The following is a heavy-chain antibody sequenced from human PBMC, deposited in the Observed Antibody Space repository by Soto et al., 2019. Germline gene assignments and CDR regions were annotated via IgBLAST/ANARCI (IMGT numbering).Heavy chain of an antibody. CDR1: GFTFSSYG. V-gene: IGHV3-33*01. J-gene: IGHJ6*02. Sequence: GGSLRLSCAASGFTFSSYGMHWVRQAPGKGLEWVAVIWYDGSNKYYADSVKGRFTISRDNSKNTLYLQMNSLRAEDTAVYYCARDIIGGGYYWSVKPSYYYYGMDVWGQGTTVTVSS. CDR3: ARDIIGGGYYWSVKPSYYYYGMDV. CDR2: IWYDGSNK. D-gene: IGHD3-22*01.